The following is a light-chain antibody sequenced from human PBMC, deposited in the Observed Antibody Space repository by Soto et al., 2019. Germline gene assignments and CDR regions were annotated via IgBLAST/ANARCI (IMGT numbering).Light chain of an antibody. Sequence: QSVLTQPASVSGSPGQSITISCTGTNSDVGSYYLVSWYQQHPGKAPKLMIYEVSKRPSGVSNRFSGSKSGNTASLTISGLQAEDEADYYCCSYAGSSTFYVFGTGTKVTVL. CDR3: CSYAGSSTFYV. V-gene: IGLV2-23*02. CDR1: NSDVGSYYL. J-gene: IGLJ1*01. CDR2: EVS.